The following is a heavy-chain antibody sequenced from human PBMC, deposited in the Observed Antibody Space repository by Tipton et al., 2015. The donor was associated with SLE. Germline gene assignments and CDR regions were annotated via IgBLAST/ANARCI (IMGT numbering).Heavy chain of an antibody. CDR1: GFPFSDSY. J-gene: IGHJ4*02. Sequence: SLRLSCAASGFPFSDSYMNWVRQAPGKGLGWVSDISITGENTYYADSVKGRFTISRDSSKNTLYLQMNSLRAEDTAEYYCARDRYWGQGTLVTVSS. CDR2: ISITGENT. CDR3: ARDRY. V-gene: IGHV3-23*01.